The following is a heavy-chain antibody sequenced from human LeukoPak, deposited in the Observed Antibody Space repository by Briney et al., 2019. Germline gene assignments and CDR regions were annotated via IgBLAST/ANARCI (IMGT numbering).Heavy chain of an antibody. CDR1: GFTFSTYI. CDR2: ISGGSSHI. J-gene: IGHJ4*02. V-gene: IGHV3-21*01. CDR3: LHY. Sequence: PGGSLRLSCGASGFTFSTYIMNWVRQPPGKGLEWVSSISGGSSHIRYTDSLKGRFTISRDNVKNSVYLQMYFCARDHDSNSASLHYWGQGTLVTVSS. D-gene: IGHD2/OR15-2a*01.